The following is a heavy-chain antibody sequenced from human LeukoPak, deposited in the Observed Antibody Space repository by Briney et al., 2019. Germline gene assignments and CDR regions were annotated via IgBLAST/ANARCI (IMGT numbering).Heavy chain of an antibody. CDR2: IFYTGST. CDR1: GGSISGYY. Sequence: SETLSLTCTVSGGSISGYYWSWIRQPPGKGLEWIGFIFYTGSTNYNPSLKSRVTISVDTSKNQFSLKLSSVTAADTAVYYCARAPGGYVLYYFDYWGQGTLVTVSS. CDR3: ARAPGGYVLYYFDY. V-gene: IGHV4-59*01. D-gene: IGHD5-12*01. J-gene: IGHJ4*02.